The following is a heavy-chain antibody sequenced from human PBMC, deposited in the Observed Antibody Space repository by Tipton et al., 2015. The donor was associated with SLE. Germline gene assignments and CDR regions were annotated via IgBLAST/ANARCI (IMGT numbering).Heavy chain of an antibody. J-gene: IGHJ4*02. CDR2: ISYSGST. CDR3: ARGAERTSSGWYLVY. V-gene: IGHV4-31*03. D-gene: IGHD6-19*01. CDR1: GGSISSGGYY. Sequence: TLSLTCTVSGGSISSGGYYWSWIRQSPGKGLEWIGYISYSGSTNYNSSLKSRLTISVDTSKNQFSLKFGSVTAADTAVYYCARGAERTSSGWYLVYWGQGTPVTVSS.